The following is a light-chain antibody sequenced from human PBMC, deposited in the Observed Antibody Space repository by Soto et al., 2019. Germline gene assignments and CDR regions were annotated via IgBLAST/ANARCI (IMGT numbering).Light chain of an antibody. J-gene: IGKJ4*01. CDR2: GAS. CDR3: QQYDNWPVT. CDR1: QSVSSN. V-gene: IGKV3-15*01. Sequence: EIVMTQSPATLSVSPGERATLSCRASQSVSSNLAWYQQKPGQAPRLLIHGASTRATGIPARFSGSGSGTEFPLTISSLQSEDFAVYYCQQYDNWPVTFGGGTKVEI.